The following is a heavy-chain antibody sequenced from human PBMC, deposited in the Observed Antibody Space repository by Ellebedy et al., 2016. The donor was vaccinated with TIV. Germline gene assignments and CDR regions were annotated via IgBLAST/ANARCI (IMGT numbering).Heavy chain of an antibody. V-gene: IGHV3-7*01. Sequence: GGSLRLSCAASGFSFRSYWMSWVRQAPGKGLEWVANIKQDGSEKYHVDSVRGRFTISRDNARNALYLQMNSLTAEDTAVYYCATDGSYGDYRSPTHAFVMWGRGTLVTVSS. CDR1: GFSFRSYW. D-gene: IGHD3-16*01. CDR3: ATDGSYGDYRSPTHAFVM. CDR2: IKQDGSEK. J-gene: IGHJ3*02.